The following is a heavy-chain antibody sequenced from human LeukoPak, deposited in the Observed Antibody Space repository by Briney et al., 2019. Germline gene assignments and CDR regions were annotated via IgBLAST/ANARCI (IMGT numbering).Heavy chain of an antibody. J-gene: IGHJ4*02. CDR2: IYYSGST. CDR1: GESISGFY. V-gene: IGHV4-59*01. CDR3: ARGVVIAPQTFDY. Sequence: PSETLSLTCTVSGESISGFYWTWIRQPPGKGLEWIGYIYYSGSTNYNPSLKSRVTISVDTSKNQFSLKLSSVTAADTAVYYCARGVVIAPQTFDYWGQGTLVTVSS. D-gene: IGHD2-21*01.